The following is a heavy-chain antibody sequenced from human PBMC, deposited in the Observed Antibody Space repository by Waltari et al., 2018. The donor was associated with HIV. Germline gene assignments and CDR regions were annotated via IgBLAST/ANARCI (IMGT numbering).Heavy chain of an antibody. Sequence: QVQLVESGGGVVQPGRSLRLSCAASGFTFSSYAMHWVRQAPGKGLEWVAGISYDGSNKYYADSVKGRFTISRDNSKNTLYLQMNSLRAEDTAVYYCARDLARHYFDYWGQGTLVTVSS. V-gene: IGHV3-30*01. CDR2: ISYDGSNK. CDR1: GFTFSSYA. J-gene: IGHJ4*02. D-gene: IGHD3-3*02. CDR3: ARDLARHYFDY.